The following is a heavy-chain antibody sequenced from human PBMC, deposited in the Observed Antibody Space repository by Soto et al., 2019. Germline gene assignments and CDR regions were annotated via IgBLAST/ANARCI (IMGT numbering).Heavy chain of an antibody. J-gene: IGHJ4*02. D-gene: IGHD3-16*01. CDR2: IYYSGST. CDR3: ARSRVRGGYYFEY. V-gene: IGHV4-59*01. CDR1: GGSINSYY. Sequence: SETLSLTCTVSGGSINSYYWSWIRQPPGKGLELIGYIYYSGSTNYNPSLKSRVTISVDTSKNQLSLKLSSVTAADTAVYYCARSRVRGGYYFEYWGQGALVTVSS.